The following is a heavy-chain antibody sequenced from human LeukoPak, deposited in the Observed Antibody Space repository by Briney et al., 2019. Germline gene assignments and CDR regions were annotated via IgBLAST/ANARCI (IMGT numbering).Heavy chain of an antibody. Sequence: GRSLRLSCAASGFTFSSYGMPWVRQAPGKGLEWVAVISYDGSNKYYADSVKGRFTISRDNSKNTLYLQMNSLRAEDTAVYYCAKDGGVSYWGQGTLVTVSS. CDR1: GFTFSSYG. V-gene: IGHV3-30*18. D-gene: IGHD3-16*01. J-gene: IGHJ4*02. CDR2: ISYDGSNK. CDR3: AKDGGVSY.